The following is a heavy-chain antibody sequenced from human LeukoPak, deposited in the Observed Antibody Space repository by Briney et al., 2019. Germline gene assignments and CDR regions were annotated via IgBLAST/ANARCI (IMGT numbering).Heavy chain of an antibody. D-gene: IGHD2-2*01. V-gene: IGHV4-31*03. Sequence: PSETLSLTCTVSRGSISSGGYYWSWIRQHPGKGLEWIGYIYYSGSTYYNPSLKSRVTISVDTSKNQFSLKLSSVTAADTAVYYCARGGYCSSTSCYALTGDWFDPWGQGTLVTVSS. J-gene: IGHJ5*02. CDR3: ARGGYCSSTSCYALTGDWFDP. CDR1: RGSISSGGYY. CDR2: IYYSGST.